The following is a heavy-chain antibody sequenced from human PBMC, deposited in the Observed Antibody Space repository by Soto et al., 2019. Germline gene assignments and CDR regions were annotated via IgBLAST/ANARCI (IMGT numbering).Heavy chain of an antibody. V-gene: IGHV4-4*02. J-gene: IGHJ3*02. Sequence: QVQLQESGPGLVKPSGTLSLTCAVSGGSISSSNWWSWVRQPPGKGLEWIGEIYHSGSTNYNPSLKSRVTISVGKSMNQCSLKLSSVTAADTAVYYCARDLGGWSSGWYRQEIWGQGTMVTVSS. CDR1: GGSISSSNW. CDR2: IYHSGST. D-gene: IGHD6-19*01. CDR3: ARDLGGWSSGWYRQEI.